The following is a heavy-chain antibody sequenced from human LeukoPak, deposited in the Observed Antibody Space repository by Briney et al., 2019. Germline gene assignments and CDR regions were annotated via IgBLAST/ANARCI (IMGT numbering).Heavy chain of an antibody. CDR1: GYTFTGYY. J-gene: IGHJ4*02. Sequence: ASVKVSCKASGYTFTGYYVHWVRQAPGQGLEWMGWINPNSGGTNYAQKFQGRVTMTRDTSISTAYMELSRLRSDDTAVYYCARQAQYSSSWYRYWGQGTLVTVSS. CDR3: ARQAQYSSSWYRY. CDR2: INPNSGGT. V-gene: IGHV1-2*02. D-gene: IGHD6-13*01.